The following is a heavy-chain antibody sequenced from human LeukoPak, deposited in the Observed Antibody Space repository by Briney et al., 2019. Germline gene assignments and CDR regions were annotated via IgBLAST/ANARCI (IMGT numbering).Heavy chain of an antibody. Sequence: GSSLRLSCAASGFILSNHWMTWVRQAPGKGPEWVANMNKDGGQKYYVDSVKGRFTISRDTAKNSLYLQMNNLRVEDTALYYCARNNDMDVWGQGTTVIVSS. V-gene: IGHV3-7*03. J-gene: IGHJ6*02. CDR3: ARNNDMDV. D-gene: IGHD1/OR15-1a*01. CDR1: GFILSNHW. CDR2: MNKDGGQK.